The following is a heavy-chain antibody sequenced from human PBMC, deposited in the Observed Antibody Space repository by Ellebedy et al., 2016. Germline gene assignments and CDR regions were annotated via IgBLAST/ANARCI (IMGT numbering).Heavy chain of an antibody. CDR2: INTSTGNP. Sequence: ASVKVSCKASGYMFTSYAMRWVRQAPGQGLEWMGWINTSTGNPTYAQGFTGRFVFSLDTSVSTAYLQITGLQADDTAVYYCARAPYCNTASCYAEYWGQGTLVTVSS. D-gene: IGHD2/OR15-2a*01. V-gene: IGHV7-4-1*02. CDR1: GYMFTSYA. J-gene: IGHJ4*02. CDR3: ARAPYCNTASCYAEY.